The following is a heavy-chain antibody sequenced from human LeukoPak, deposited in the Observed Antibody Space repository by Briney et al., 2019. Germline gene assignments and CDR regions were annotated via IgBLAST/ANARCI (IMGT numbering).Heavy chain of an antibody. J-gene: IGHJ4*02. D-gene: IGHD1-26*01. CDR3: AKPTRGSGSFLIDF. Sequence: PGGSLRLSCAASGFSFSNYGMHWVRQAPGKGLEWVAVIWDDGSSTYYADSVKGRFTVSRDNSKDTLYLQMNSLRAEDTAVYYCAKPTRGSGSFLIDFWGQGTLVTVSS. CDR2: IWDDGSST. CDR1: GFSFSNYG. V-gene: IGHV3-33*06.